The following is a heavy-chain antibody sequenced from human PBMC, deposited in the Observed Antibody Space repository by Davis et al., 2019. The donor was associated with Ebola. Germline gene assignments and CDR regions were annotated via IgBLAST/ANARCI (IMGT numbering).Heavy chain of an antibody. CDR1: GFTFSSHG. D-gene: IGHD6-19*01. Sequence: GESLKILCAASGFTFSSHGMHRVRQAPGKGLAWVAVIWYDGSNKYYADSVKGRFTISRDNSKNTLYLQMNSLRAEDTAVYYCARDGAGSSGWYVSYYFDYWGQGTLVTVSS. J-gene: IGHJ4*02. CDR3: ARDGAGSSGWYVSYYFDY. V-gene: IGHV3-33*01. CDR2: IWYDGSNK.